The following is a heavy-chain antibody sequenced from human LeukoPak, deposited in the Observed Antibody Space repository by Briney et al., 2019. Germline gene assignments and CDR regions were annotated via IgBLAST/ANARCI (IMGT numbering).Heavy chain of an antibody. CDR3: ARGFYNHYGGGFV. D-gene: IGHD4-17*01. V-gene: IGHV3-66*01. CDR1: GFNVSSKY. CDR2: VYSGGTT. J-gene: IGHJ6*02. Sequence: GGSLRLSCTASGFNVSSKYTTWVRQAPGKELESVSVVYSGGTTYHAESVKDRFTVSRDSSKNTVFLQMNNLRVDDTGVYYCARGFYNHYGGGFVWGRGTTVTVSS.